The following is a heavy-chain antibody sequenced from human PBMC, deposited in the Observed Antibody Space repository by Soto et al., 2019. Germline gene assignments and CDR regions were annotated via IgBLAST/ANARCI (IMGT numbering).Heavy chain of an antibody. Sequence: SETLSLTCTVSGGSITSSSYYWGWIRQPPGKGLEWIGSIYYSGSTYYNPSLKSRVTISVDTSKNQFSLKLSSVTAADTAVYYCATLGGSATFYIDYWGQGMLVTVSS. D-gene: IGHD3-10*01. V-gene: IGHV4-39*07. CDR1: GGSITSSSYY. CDR3: ATLGGSATFYIDY. CDR2: IYYSGST. J-gene: IGHJ4*02.